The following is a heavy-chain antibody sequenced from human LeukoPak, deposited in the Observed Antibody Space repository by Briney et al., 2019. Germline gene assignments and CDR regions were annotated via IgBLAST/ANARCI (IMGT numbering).Heavy chain of an antibody. Sequence: GGSLRLSCAASGFTFSSYGMHWVRQAPGKGLEWVAVISYDGSNKYYADPVKGRFTISRDNSKNTLYLQMNSLRAEDTAVYCCAKIPVPASSSWYDYWGQGTLVTVSS. J-gene: IGHJ4*02. D-gene: IGHD6-13*01. CDR3: AKIPVPASSSWYDY. CDR1: GFTFSSYG. V-gene: IGHV3-30*18. CDR2: ISYDGSNK.